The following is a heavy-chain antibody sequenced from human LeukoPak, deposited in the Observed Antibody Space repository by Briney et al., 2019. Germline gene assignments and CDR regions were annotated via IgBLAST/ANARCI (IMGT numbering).Heavy chain of an antibody. CDR3: ARDGVRDYYDSSGTFDY. V-gene: IGHV1-2*02. J-gene: IGHJ4*02. D-gene: IGHD3-22*01. Sequence: ASVKVSCKASGYTFTGYYMHWVRQAPGQGLEWMGWINPNSGGTNYAQKFQGRVTMTRDTSISTAYMELSRLRSDDTAVYYCARDGVRDYYDSSGTFDYWGQGTLVTASS. CDR1: GYTFTGYY. CDR2: INPNSGGT.